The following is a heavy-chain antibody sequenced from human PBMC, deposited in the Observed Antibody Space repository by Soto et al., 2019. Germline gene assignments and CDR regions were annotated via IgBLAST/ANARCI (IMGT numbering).Heavy chain of an antibody. V-gene: IGHV3-23*01. Sequence: GGSLRLSCAASGFTFSSYAMSWVRQAPGKGLEWVSAISGSGGSTYYADSVKGRFTISRDNSKDTLYLQMNSLRAEDTAVYYCAKANGYSYATYNNWFDPWGQGTLVTVSS. J-gene: IGHJ5*02. CDR1: GFTFSSYA. CDR3: AKANGYSYATYNNWFDP. CDR2: ISGSGGST. D-gene: IGHD5-18*01.